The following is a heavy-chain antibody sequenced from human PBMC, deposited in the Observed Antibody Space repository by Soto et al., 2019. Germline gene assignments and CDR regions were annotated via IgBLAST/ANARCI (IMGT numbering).Heavy chain of an antibody. V-gene: IGHV3-72*01. CDR2: TRNKANSYTT. CDR3: ARGPYCTNGVCYPYYFDY. CDR1: GFTFSDHC. J-gene: IGHJ4*02. Sequence: EVQLVESGGGLVQPGGSLRLSCAASGFTFSDHCMDWVRQAPGKGLEWVGRTRNKANSYTTEYAASVKGRFTISRDDSKNSLYLQMNSLKTEDTAVYYCARGPYCTNGVCYPYYFDYWGQGTLVTVSS. D-gene: IGHD2-8*01.